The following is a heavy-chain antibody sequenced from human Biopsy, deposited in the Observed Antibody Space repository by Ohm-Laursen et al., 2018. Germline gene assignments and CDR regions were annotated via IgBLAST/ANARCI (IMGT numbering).Heavy chain of an antibody. CDR1: GYTFTSYE. CDR2: MNPDSGNT. J-gene: IGHJ5*02. CDR3: ARADPPLFYYGSGSSNWFDP. V-gene: IGHV1-8*01. Sequence: EASVKVSCNTSGYTFTSYEINRVRQATGQGLEWMGWMNPDSGNTGYAQNFQGRVTMTRNTSISTAYMELSSLRSEDTAVYYCARADPPLFYYGSGSSNWFDPWGEGTLVTVSS. D-gene: IGHD3-10*01.